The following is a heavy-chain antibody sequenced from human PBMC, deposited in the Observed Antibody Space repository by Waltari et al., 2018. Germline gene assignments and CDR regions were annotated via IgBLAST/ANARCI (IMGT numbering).Heavy chain of an antibody. J-gene: IGHJ2*01. CDR3: ARERTTVTTRWYFDL. V-gene: IGHV1-69*04. D-gene: IGHD4-17*01. CDR2: IIPILGIA. CDR1: GGTFSSYA. Sequence: QVQLVQSGAEVKKPGSSVKVSCKASGGTFSSYAISWVRQAPGQGLEWMGGIIPILGIANYAQKFQGRVTITADESTSTAYMELSSLRSEDTAVYYCARERTTVTTRWYFDLWGRGTLVTVSS.